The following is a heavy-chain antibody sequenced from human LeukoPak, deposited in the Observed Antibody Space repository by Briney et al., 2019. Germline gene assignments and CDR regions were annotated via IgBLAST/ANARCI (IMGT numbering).Heavy chain of an antibody. D-gene: IGHD2-15*01. CDR2: MNPNSGNT. Sequence: ASVKVSCKASGYTFTSYDINWVRQATGQGLEWMGWMNPNSGNTGYAQKFQGRVTMTRNTSISTAYMELSRLRSEDTAVYYCARGADYCSGGSCYSNWFDPWGQGTLVTVSS. CDR3: ARGADYCSGGSCYSNWFDP. J-gene: IGHJ5*02. V-gene: IGHV1-8*01. CDR1: GYTFTSYD.